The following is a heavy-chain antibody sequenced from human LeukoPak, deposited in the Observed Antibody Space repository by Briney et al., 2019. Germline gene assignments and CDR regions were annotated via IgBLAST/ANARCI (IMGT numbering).Heavy chain of an antibody. V-gene: IGHV3-21*01. D-gene: IGHD3-3*01. J-gene: IGHJ4*02. CDR3: ARGVAGYDFWSGSEY. CDR2: ISSSSSYI. CDR1: GFTFRSYS. Sequence: GGSLRLSCAASGFTFRSYSMNWVRQAPGKGLEWVSSISSSSSYIYYADSVKGRFTISRDNAKNTLYLQMNSLRAEDTAVYYCARGVAGYDFWSGSEYWGQGTLVTVSS.